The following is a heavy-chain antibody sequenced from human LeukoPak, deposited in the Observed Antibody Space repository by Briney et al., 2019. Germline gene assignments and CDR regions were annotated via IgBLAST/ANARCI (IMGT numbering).Heavy chain of an antibody. J-gene: IGHJ4*02. D-gene: IGHD4-23*01. CDR3: ARDSTFVYGGNSGGFAY. V-gene: IGHV1-69*05. CDR1: GGTFSSYA. CDR2: IIPIFGTA. Sequence: GASVKVSCKASGGTFSSYAISWVRQAPGQGLEWMGGIIPIFGTANYAQKFQGRVTITTDESTSTAYMELSSLRSEDTAVYYCARDSTFVYGGNSGGFAYWGQGTRVTVS.